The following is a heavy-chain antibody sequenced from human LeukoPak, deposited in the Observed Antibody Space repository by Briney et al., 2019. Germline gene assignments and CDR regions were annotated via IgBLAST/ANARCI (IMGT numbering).Heavy chain of an antibody. V-gene: IGHV3-9*01. Sequence: GGSLTLSCAVSGFPLDDYDMHWVRHAPGEGLEWVSGIRWNSGNIGYADSVKGRFTISRDNVKNSLYLEMNSLRAEDTALYYCAKGVFRWDSSSCCCPFDYWGQGTLVTVSS. D-gene: IGHD6-13*01. CDR3: AKGVFRWDSSSCCCPFDY. CDR2: IRWNSGNI. CDR1: GFPLDDYD. J-gene: IGHJ4*02.